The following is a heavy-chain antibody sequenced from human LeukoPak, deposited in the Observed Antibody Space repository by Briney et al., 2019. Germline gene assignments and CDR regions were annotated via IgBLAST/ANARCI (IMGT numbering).Heavy chain of an antibody. V-gene: IGHV1-24*01. J-gene: IGHJ4*02. CDR2: FDPEDGET. Sequence: GASVKVSCKVSGYTLTELPMHWVRQAPGKGLEWMGGFDPEDGETIYAQKFQGRVTMTEDTSTDTAYMEPSSLRSEDTAVYYCATGYGDYTLFDYWGQGTLVTVSS. CDR1: GYTLTELP. D-gene: IGHD4-17*01. CDR3: ATGYGDYTLFDY.